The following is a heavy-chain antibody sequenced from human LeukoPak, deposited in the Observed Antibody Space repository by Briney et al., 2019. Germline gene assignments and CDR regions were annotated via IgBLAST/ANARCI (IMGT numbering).Heavy chain of an antibody. J-gene: IGHJ4*02. D-gene: IGHD6-13*01. CDR2: MNPNSGNT. Sequence: ASVKVSCKASGYTFTSYDINWVRQATGQGLEWMGWMNPNSGNTGYAQKFQGRVTMTRNTSISTAYMELSSLRSEDTAVYYCARRLRYSRTCLDYWGQGTLVTVSS. CDR1: GYTFTSYD. CDR3: ARRLRYSRTCLDY. V-gene: IGHV1-8*01.